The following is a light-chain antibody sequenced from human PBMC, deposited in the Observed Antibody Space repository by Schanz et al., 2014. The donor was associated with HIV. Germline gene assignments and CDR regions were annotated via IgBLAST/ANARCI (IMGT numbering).Light chain of an antibody. J-gene: IGLJ2*01. V-gene: IGLV2-14*03. CDR3: CSYAGSYTLV. CDR1: NNDIGSYTY. Sequence: QSALTQPASVSGSPGQSITVSCTGTNNDIGSYTYVAWYQQHPGKAPKVVVYGVFDRPSGVSNRFSGSKSGNTASLTISGLQAEDEADYYCCSYAGSYTLVFGGGTKLTVL. CDR2: GVF.